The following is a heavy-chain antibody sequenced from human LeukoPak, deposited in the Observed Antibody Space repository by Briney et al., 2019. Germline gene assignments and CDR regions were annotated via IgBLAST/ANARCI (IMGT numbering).Heavy chain of an antibody. Sequence: GSLRLSCAASGFTFSSYWMHWVRQAPGKGLVWVSCIKSDGSSTTYADSVKGRFTISRDNAKNTLQLQMNSLRAEDTAVYYCARDSSSWYYDYWGQGTLVTVSS. CDR3: ARDSSSWYYDY. V-gene: IGHV3-74*03. CDR2: IKSDGSST. CDR1: GFTFSSYW. J-gene: IGHJ4*02. D-gene: IGHD6-13*01.